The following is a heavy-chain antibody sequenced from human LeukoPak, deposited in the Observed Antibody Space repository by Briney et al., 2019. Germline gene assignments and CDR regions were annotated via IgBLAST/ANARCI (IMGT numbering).Heavy chain of an antibody. Sequence: GGSLRLSCAASGFTFSTYEMNWVRQAPGKGLEWVSYISSSGTPIYYTDSVKGRFTISRDNAKNSLYLQMNSLRAEDTAVYYCARDSLRSHGMDVWGKGTTVTVSS. CDR3: ARDSLRSHGMDV. CDR2: ISSSGTPI. D-gene: IGHD1-26*01. V-gene: IGHV3-48*03. CDR1: GFTFSTYE. J-gene: IGHJ6*04.